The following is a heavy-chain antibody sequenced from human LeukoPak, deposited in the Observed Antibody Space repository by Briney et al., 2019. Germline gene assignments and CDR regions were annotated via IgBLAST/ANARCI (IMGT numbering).Heavy chain of an antibody. V-gene: IGHV1-46*01. CDR2: INPSGGST. D-gene: IGHD2-8*01. CDR3: ARGLLTRPALMVYATNSYYYYMDV. CDR1: GYTFTGYY. J-gene: IGHJ6*03. Sequence: ASVKVSCKASGYTFTGYYMHWVRQAPGQGLEWMGLINPSGGSTNYAQKFQGRVTMTRDTSTSTVYMELSSLRSEDTAVYYCARGLLTRPALMVYATNSYYYYMDVWGKGTTVTVSS.